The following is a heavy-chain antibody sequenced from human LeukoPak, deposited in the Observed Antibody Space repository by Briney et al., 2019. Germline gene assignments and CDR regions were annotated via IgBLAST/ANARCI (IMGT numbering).Heavy chain of an antibody. CDR2: IYYSGST. D-gene: IGHD7-27*01. CDR3: ARGLGMVFDY. V-gene: IGHV4-59*01. CDR1: GGSISSYY. J-gene: IGHJ4*02. Sequence: PSETLSLTCTVSGGSISSYYWSWIRQPPGKGLEWTGYIYYSGSTNYNPSLKSRVTISVDTSKNQFSLKLSSVTAADTAVYYCARGLGMVFDYWGQGTLVTVSS.